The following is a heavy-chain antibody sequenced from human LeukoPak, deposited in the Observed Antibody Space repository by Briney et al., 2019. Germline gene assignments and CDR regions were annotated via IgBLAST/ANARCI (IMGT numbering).Heavy chain of an antibody. J-gene: IGHJ6*03. Sequence: ASVKVSCKASGYTFTNYDINWVRQATGQGLEWMGWVNPNSGNTGYAQKFQGRVSITRNTSTSTAYMELSSLRSEDTAVYYCARTRQYDFWSGSPYYMDVWGKGTTVTVSS. CDR1: GYTFTNYD. D-gene: IGHD3-3*01. V-gene: IGHV1-8*03. CDR3: ARTRQYDFWSGSPYYMDV. CDR2: VNPNSGNT.